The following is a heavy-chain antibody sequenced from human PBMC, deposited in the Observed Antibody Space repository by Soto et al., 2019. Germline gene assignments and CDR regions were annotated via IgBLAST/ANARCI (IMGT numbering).Heavy chain of an antibody. V-gene: IGHV3-48*02. J-gene: IGHJ4*02. Sequence: GGSLRLSCAASGFTFSSYSMNWVRQAPGKGLEWVSYISSSSSTIYYADSVKGRFTISRDNAKNSLYLQMNSLRDEDTAVYYCARAEMATIRSLWRPSEEVRGGLDYWGQGTLVTVSS. CDR2: ISSSSSTI. D-gene: IGHD5-12*01. CDR3: ARAEMATIRSLWRPSEEVRGGLDY. CDR1: GFTFSSYS.